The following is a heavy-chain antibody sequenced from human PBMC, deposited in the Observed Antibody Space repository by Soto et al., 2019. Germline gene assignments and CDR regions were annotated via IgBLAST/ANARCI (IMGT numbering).Heavy chain of an antibody. J-gene: IGHJ4*02. CDR1: GFTLSSYW. Sequence: EVQLVESGGGLVQPGGSLRLSCAASGFTLSSYWMHWVRQVPGKGLVWVSRINSDGSSTTYADTVKGRFTISRDKAKNTMYLHMNRRSAGSTAVSSCARGPGGSSGFDYWGQGTLVTVSS. V-gene: IGHV3-74*01. CDR3: ARGPGGSSGFDY. D-gene: IGHD2-15*01. CDR2: INSDGSST.